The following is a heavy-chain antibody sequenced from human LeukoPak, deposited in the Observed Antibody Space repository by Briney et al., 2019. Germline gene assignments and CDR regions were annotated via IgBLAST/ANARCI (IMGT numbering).Heavy chain of an antibody. V-gene: IGHV3-66*01. CDR3: ARNSFHTY. CDR1: GFTVSSNY. J-gene: IGHJ4*02. D-gene: IGHD3-16*02. CDR2: IYNEGTT. Sequence: GGSLRLSCAASGFTVSSNYMNWVRQAPGKGLEWVSIIYNEGTTYYADSVRGRFTISRDDSKNTIYLQMNSLRAEDTAIYYCARNSFHTYWGQGTLVTVSS.